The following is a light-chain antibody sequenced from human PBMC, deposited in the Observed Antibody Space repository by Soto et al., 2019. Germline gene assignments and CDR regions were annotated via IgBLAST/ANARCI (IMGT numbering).Light chain of an antibody. J-gene: IGLJ3*02. Sequence: QSALTQPASVSGSPGQSITISCTGTSSDIGAYNHVSWYQQHPGKVPKLIISEVSNRPSGVSDRFSGSKSGNTASLTISGLQADDEADYYCTSYRSANTWVFGGGTKLTVL. CDR1: SSDIGAYNH. CDR3: TSYRSANTWV. CDR2: EVS. V-gene: IGLV2-14*01.